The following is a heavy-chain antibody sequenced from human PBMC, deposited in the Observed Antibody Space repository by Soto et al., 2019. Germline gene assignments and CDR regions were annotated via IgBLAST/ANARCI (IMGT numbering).Heavy chain of an antibody. D-gene: IGHD6-13*01. CDR1: GGTFSSYV. V-gene: IGHV1-69*13. Sequence: SVKVSCKASGGTFSSYVISWVRQAPGQGLEWMGGIIPIFGTANYAQKFQGRVTITADESTTTAYMELSSLRFEDTAVYYCARVSLWTGYTSSWYDYWGQGTLVTVSS. CDR3: ARVSLWTGYTSSWYDY. CDR2: IIPIFGTA. J-gene: IGHJ4*02.